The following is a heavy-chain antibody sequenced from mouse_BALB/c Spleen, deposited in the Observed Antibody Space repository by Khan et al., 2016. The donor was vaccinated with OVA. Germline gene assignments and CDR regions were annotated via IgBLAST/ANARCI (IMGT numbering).Heavy chain of an antibody. CDR1: GYTFTSYW. D-gene: IGHD2-10*02. CDR3: ARDQYGNYFYAMDY. CDR2: IDPSDSET. J-gene: IGHJ4*01. V-gene: IGHV1-69*02. Sequence: QVQLQQPGAELVKPGAPVKLSCKASGYTFTSYWMNWVEQRPGRGLEWIGRIDPSDSETHYNQKFKDKATLTVDKSSSTAYIQLSSLTSEDSAVYYCARDQYGNYFYAMDYWGQGTSVTGSS.